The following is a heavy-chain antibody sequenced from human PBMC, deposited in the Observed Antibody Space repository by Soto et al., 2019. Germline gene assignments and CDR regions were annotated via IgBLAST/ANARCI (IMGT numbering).Heavy chain of an antibody. CDR3: ARQYCSSTSGYAGFGYYYYMDF. D-gene: IGHD2-2*01. CDR1: GCSISSSSYY. CDR2: IYYSGST. V-gene: IGHV4-39*01. J-gene: IGHJ6*03. Sequence: SDTLSLTCTVSGCSISSSSYYWGWIRQPPGKGLEWIGSIYYSGSTYYNPSLKSRVTISVDTSKNQFSLKLSSVTAADTAVYYCARQYCSSTSGYAGFGYYYYMDFWGKGSTVTVSS.